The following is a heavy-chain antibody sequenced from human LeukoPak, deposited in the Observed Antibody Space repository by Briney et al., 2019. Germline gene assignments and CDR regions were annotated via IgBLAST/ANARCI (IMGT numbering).Heavy chain of an antibody. J-gene: IGHJ4*02. CDR2: IIPIFGTA. CDR3: ARAAEYYYDSSGYSGFDFDY. V-gene: IGHV1-69*13. CDR1: GGTFSSYA. Sequence: ASVKVSCKASGGTFSSYAISWVRQAPGQGLEWMGGIIPIFGTANYAQKFQGRVTITADESTSTAYMELSSLRSEDTAVYYCARAAEYYYDSSGYSGFDFDYWGQGTLVTVSS. D-gene: IGHD3-22*01.